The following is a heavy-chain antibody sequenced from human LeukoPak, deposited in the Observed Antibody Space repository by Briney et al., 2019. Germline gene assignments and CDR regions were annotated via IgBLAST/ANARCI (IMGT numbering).Heavy chain of an antibody. D-gene: IGHD2-2*01. CDR3: ARGPYCSSTSCYDY. V-gene: IGHV3-30*02. Sequence: GGSLRLSCAASGFTFNSYGIHWVRQAPGKGLEWVAFIRYDGSSKYYVDSVKGRFTISRDNSKNTLYLQMNSLRAEDTAVYYCARGPYCSSTSCYDYWGQGTLVTVSS. CDR1: GFTFNSYG. CDR2: IRYDGSSK. J-gene: IGHJ4*02.